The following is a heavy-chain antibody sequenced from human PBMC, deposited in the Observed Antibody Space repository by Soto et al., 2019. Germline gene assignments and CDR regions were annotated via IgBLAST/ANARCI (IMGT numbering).Heavy chain of an antibody. V-gene: IGHV1-18*01. CDR3: ARNTYYYDSSGDYGAFEI. J-gene: IGHJ3*02. D-gene: IGHD3-22*01. Sequence: ASVKVSCKASGYTFTRYGFSGVRQAPGQGPEWMGWISAYNGNANYAQKLQGRVTMTRDTSTSTAYMELSSLRSDDTAVYYCARNTYYYDSSGDYGAFEIWGQGTMVTVSS. CDR1: GYTFTRYG. CDR2: ISAYNGNA.